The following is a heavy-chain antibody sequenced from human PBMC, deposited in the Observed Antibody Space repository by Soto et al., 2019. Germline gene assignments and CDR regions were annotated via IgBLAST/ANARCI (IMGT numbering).Heavy chain of an antibody. CDR3: ATLYRYCSSTSCPFDY. Sequence: PGESLKISCKGSGYSFTSYWIGWVRQMPGKGLEWMGIIYPGDSDTRYSPSFRGQVTISADKSISTAYLQWSSLKASDTAMYYCATLYRYCSSTSCPFDYWGQGTLVTVSS. CDR2: IYPGDSDT. D-gene: IGHD2-2*01. CDR1: GYSFTSYW. V-gene: IGHV5-51*01. J-gene: IGHJ4*02.